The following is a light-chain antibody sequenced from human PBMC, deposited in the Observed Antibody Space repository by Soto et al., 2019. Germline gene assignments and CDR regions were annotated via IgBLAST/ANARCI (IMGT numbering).Light chain of an antibody. CDR3: QRYNNWPLT. J-gene: IGKJ4*01. CDR2: GAP. CDR1: QNINSND. Sequence: EIVLKQSPGALSLSQVKRATLSCKASQNINSNDVVWFQQNPVQAPRLLIYGAPSRATGIPDRFSGSGSGTDFTLAIISLQTEDFAVYYCQRYNNWPLTFGGGTMVDIK. V-gene: IGKV3-20*01.